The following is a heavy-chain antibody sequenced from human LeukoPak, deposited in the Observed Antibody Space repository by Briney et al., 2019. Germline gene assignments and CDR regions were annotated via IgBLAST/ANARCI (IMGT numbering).Heavy chain of an antibody. Sequence: ASVKVSCKASGYTFTSYAVHWVRQAPGHRLEWMGWIHAGNGNTKYSQKFQGRVTITRDTSASTVYMELSSLRSEDTAVYCCARDITIGTTRFDPWGQGALVTVSS. CDR1: GYTFTSYA. J-gene: IGHJ5*02. V-gene: IGHV1-3*01. D-gene: IGHD1-1*01. CDR3: ARDITIGTTRFDP. CDR2: IHAGNGNT.